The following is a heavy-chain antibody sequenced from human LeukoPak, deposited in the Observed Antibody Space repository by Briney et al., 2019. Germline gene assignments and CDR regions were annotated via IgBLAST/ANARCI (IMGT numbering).Heavy chain of an antibody. CDR2: IYYTGST. CDR3: ASWTNYDSSGFDP. J-gene: IGHJ5*02. CDR1: GGSVSTDPYY. D-gene: IGHD3-22*01. Sequence: SETLSLTCTVSGGSVSTDPYYCTWIRQPPGKGLEWIGYIYYTGSTNYNPSLRSRVTISLDTSKNQFSLRLTSVTAADTAVYYCASWTNYDSSGFDPWGQGTLVTVSS. V-gene: IGHV4-61*01.